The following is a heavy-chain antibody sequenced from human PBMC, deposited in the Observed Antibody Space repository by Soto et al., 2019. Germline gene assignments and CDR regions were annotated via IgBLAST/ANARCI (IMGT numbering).Heavy chain of an antibody. CDR3: ARGDFWSGYYIDY. Sequence: KPSETLSLTCTVSGGSISSYYWSWIRQPPGKGLEWIGYIYYSGSTNYNPSLKSRVTISVDTSKNQFSLKLSSVTAADTAVYYCARGDFWSGYYIDYWGQGTLVTVSS. CDR2: IYYSGST. V-gene: IGHV4-59*01. CDR1: GGSISSYY. D-gene: IGHD3-3*01. J-gene: IGHJ4*02.